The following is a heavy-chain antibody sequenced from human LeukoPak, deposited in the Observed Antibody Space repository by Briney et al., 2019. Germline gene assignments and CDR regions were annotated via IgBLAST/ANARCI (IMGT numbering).Heavy chain of an antibody. J-gene: IGHJ4*02. CDR3: AKEGGSSFTAHWDY. D-gene: IGHD3-10*01. Sequence: GGSLRLSCEASGFSFSHYGMHWVRQAPGKGLEWVAVVSSDGNTKYYADSVKGRFTISGDNSKNIVYLQMNSGRAEDTAVYYCAKEGGSSFTAHWDYWGQGTLVTVSS. CDR1: GFSFSHYG. V-gene: IGHV3-30*18. CDR2: VSSDGNTK.